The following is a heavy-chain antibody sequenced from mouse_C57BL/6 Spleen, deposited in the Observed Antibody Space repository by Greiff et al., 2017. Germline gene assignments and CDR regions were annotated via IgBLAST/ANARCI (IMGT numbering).Heavy chain of an antibody. V-gene: IGHV5-15*01. CDR1: GFTFSDYG. Sequence: EVKLMESGGGLVQPGGSLKLSCAASGFTFSDYGMAWVRQAPRKGPEWVAFLSNLAYSIYYAATVTGRFTISRANAKNTLYLEMSSLRSEDTAMYYCARHEHYYGSTHAMDYWGQGTSVTVSS. CDR2: LSNLAYSI. D-gene: IGHD1-1*01. J-gene: IGHJ4*01. CDR3: ARHEHYYGSTHAMDY.